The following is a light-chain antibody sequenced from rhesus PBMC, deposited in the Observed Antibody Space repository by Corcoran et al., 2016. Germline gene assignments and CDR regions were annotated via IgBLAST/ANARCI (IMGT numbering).Light chain of an antibody. Sequence: DIQMTQSPSSLSASVGDRVTITCQASQDISNNLAWYQQKPGKVPNLLMYKASTLQSGVPSRFSGTGSGTDFTLTISSLQPEDFATYYCQHGFVTPYSFGQGTKVEIK. CDR1: QDISNN. J-gene: IGKJ2*01. CDR3: QHGFVTPYS. V-gene: IGKV1-25*01. CDR2: KAS.